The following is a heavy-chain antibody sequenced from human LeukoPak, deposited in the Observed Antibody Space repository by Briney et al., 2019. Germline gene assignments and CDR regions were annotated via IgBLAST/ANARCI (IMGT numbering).Heavy chain of an antibody. CDR2: ISSSGSTI. CDR3: ARVPRDFWSGYYDY. J-gene: IGHJ4*02. Sequence: GGSLRLSCAASGFTFSDYYMSWIRQAPGKGLEWVSYISSSGSTIYYADSVKGRFTISRDNAKNSLYLQMNSLGAEDTAVYYCARVPRDFWSGYYDYWGQGTLVTVSS. D-gene: IGHD3-3*01. CDR1: GFTFSDYY. V-gene: IGHV3-11*01.